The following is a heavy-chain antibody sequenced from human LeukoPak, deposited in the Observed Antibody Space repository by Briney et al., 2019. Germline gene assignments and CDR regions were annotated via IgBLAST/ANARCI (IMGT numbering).Heavy chain of an antibody. CDR3: ARNLFDYGDWGYFDY. J-gene: IGHJ4*02. D-gene: IGHD4-17*01. CDR1: GYTFTSYG. Sequence: GASVKVSCKASGYTFTSYGISWVRQAPGQGLEWMGWISAYNGNTNYAQKLQGRVTMTTDTSTSTAYMELRSLRSDDTAVYYCARNLFDYGDWGYFDYWGQGTLVTVSS. V-gene: IGHV1-18*01. CDR2: ISAYNGNT.